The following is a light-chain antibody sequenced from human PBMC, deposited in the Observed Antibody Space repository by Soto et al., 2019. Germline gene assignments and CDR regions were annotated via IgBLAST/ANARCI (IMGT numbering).Light chain of an antibody. CDR1: SSNIGRNT. CDR2: ANN. J-gene: IGLJ2*01. Sequence: QSVLTQPPSASGTPGQRVTISCSGASSNIGRNTVNWYQQLPGTAPKLLIYANNQRPSGVPDRFSGSKSGSSASLAISGLQSEDEADYFCAAWDDSLDAVLFGGGTQLTVL. CDR3: AAWDDSLDAVL. V-gene: IGLV1-44*01.